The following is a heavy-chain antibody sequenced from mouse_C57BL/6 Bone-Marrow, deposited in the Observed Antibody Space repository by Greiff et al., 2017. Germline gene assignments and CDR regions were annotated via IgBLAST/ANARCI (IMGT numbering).Heavy chain of an antibody. D-gene: IGHD1-1*02. CDR1: GYTFTSYT. CDR3: APLSAWFAY. Sequence: VQLQQSGAELARPGASVKMSCKASGYTFTSYTMHWVKQRPGQGLEWIGYINPSSSYTKYNQKFKDKATLTADKSSSTAYMQLSSLTSEDSAVYYCAPLSAWFAYWGQGTLVTVSA. CDR2: INPSSSYT. J-gene: IGHJ3*01. V-gene: IGHV1-4*01.